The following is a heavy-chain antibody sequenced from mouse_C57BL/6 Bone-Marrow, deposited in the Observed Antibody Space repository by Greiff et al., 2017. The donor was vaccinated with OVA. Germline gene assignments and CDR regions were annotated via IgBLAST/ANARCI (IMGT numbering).Heavy chain of an antibody. CDR1: GFTFSDYG. Sequence: EVQRVESGGGLVQPGGSLKLSCVASGFTFSDYGMAWVRQAPRKGPEWVAFISNLAYSIYYADTVTGRFTISRENAKNTLYLEMSSLRSEDTAMYYCARHGNDYAMDYWGQGTSVTVSS. CDR2: ISNLAYSI. V-gene: IGHV5-15*01. CDR3: ARHGNDYAMDY. J-gene: IGHJ4*01. D-gene: IGHD2-1*01.